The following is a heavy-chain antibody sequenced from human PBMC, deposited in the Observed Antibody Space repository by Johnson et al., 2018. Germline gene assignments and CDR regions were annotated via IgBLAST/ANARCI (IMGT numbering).Heavy chain of an antibody. CDR2: ISYDGSNK. Sequence: VQLVESGGGVVQXGRSLRLSCAASGFTFSSYGMHWVRQAPGKGLEWVAVISYDGSNKYYADSVKGRFTISRDDSKNSLYLQMNTLKSEDTAVYFCTRGSVVTPPYFQHWGQGTLVTVSS. CDR1: GFTFSSYG. D-gene: IGHD4-23*01. CDR3: TRGSVVTPPYFQH. V-gene: IGHV3-30*03. J-gene: IGHJ1*01.